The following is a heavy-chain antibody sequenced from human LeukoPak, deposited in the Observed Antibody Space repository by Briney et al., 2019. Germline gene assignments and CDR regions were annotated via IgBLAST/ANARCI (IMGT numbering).Heavy chain of an antibody. D-gene: IGHD6-13*01. J-gene: IGHJ4*02. CDR1: GYTFTGYY. V-gene: IGHV1-2*02. CDR3: ARGEAAAGSYDY. CDR2: INPKSGGT. Sequence: GASVTVSCKASGYTFTGYYMHWVRQAPGQGLEGMGWINPKSGGTNFVQKFQGRVTMTRDTSINTAYMELSRLRSDDTAVYYCARGEAAAGSYDYWGQGTLVTVS.